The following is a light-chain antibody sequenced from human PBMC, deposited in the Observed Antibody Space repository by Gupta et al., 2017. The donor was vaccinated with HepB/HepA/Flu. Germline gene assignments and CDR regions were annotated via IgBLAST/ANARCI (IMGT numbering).Light chain of an antibody. CDR2: GAS. J-gene: IGKJ2*01. CDR1: QSVSSSY. V-gene: IGKV3-20*01. CDR3: QQYGSSPGYT. Sequence: IVFTHSPGTLSLSSRERATLSCRASQSVSSSYLAWYQQKPGQAPRLLIYGASSRATGIPDRFSGSGSGTDFTLTISRLEPEDFAVYYCQQYGSSPGYTFGQGTKLEIK.